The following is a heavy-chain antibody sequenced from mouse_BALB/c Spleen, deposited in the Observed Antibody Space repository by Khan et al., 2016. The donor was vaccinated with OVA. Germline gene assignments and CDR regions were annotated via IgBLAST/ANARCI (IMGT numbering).Heavy chain of an antibody. D-gene: IGHD1-1*01. Sequence: EVQLQQSGPELVKPGASVKISCKASGYTFTDYNMDWVKQSHGKSLEWIGDITPNNGGTIYNQKFKGKATLTVDKSSSTAYMELRRLTSEDTAVYYCTRGGHGSPFDYWGQGTTLTVSS. CDR2: ITPNNGGT. CDR3: TRGGHGSPFDY. CDR1: GYTFTDYN. V-gene: IGHV1-18*01. J-gene: IGHJ2*01.